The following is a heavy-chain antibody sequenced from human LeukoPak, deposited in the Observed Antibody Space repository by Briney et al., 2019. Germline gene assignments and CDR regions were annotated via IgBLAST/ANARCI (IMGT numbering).Heavy chain of an antibody. CDR2: ISWNSGSI. CDR3: AKATYSTSPGYYFDY. CDR1: GFTFNDFA. J-gene: IGHJ4*02. D-gene: IGHD6-6*01. Sequence: GRSLRLSCAASGFTFNDFAMHWIRQAPGKGLEWVSSISWNSGSIAYADSVKGRFTISRDNAKNSLYLQMNSLRAEDTAFYYCAKATYSTSPGYYFDYWGQGTLVTVSS. V-gene: IGHV3-9*01.